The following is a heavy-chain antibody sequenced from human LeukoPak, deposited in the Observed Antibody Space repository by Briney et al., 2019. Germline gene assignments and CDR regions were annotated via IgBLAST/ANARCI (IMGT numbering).Heavy chain of an antibody. D-gene: IGHD3-16*01. J-gene: IGHJ4*02. CDR2: ISSSGGIT. CDR3: AKDGVEVPWYFDY. V-gene: IGHV3-23*01. CDR1: RFTFSNYA. Sequence: GRSLRLSCAASRFTFSNYAMNWVRQAPGKVLEWVSAISSSGGITYYADSVKGRFTISRDNSKNTLYLQMNSLRAEDTAVYYCAKDGVEVPWYFDYWGQGTLVTVSS.